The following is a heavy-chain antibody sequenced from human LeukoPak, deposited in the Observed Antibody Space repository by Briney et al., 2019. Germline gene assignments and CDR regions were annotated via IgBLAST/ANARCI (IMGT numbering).Heavy chain of an antibody. CDR3: AREGGGSGSYTKHAFDI. D-gene: IGHD3-10*01. Sequence: KPSETLSLTCTVSGYSISSGYYWGWIRQPPGKGLEWIGSIYHSGSTYYNPSLKSRVTISVDTSKNQFSLKLSSVTAADTAVYYCAREGGGSGSYTKHAFDIWGQGTMVTASS. V-gene: IGHV4-38-2*02. J-gene: IGHJ3*02. CDR1: GYSISSGYY. CDR2: IYHSGST.